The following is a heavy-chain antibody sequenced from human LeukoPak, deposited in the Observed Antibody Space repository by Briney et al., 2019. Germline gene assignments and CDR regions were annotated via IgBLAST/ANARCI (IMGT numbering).Heavy chain of an antibody. J-gene: IGHJ4*02. CDR1: GFTFSSYG. V-gene: IGHV3-73*01. CDR3: TGNYYGSGSYADFDY. D-gene: IGHD3-10*01. Sequence: GGSLRLSCAASGFTFSSYGMHWVRQASGKGLEWVGRIRSTANGYATAYAASVKGRFTISRDDTKNTAYLQMDSLKTEDTAVYYCTGNYYGSGSYADFDYWGQGTLVTVSS. CDR2: IRSTANGYAT.